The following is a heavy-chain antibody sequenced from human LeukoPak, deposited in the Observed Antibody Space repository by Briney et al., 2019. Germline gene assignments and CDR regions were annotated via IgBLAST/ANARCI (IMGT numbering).Heavy chain of an antibody. CDR1: GLTVSNNY. Sequence: GGSLRLSCAASGLTVSNNYMSWVRQPPGKGLEWVSVVYSGGSTYYADSVKGRFTISRDNSKNTLYLQMNSLRAEDTAVYYCAKDIETYYYDSSGYYHYGLDYWGQGTLVTVSS. CDR2: VYSGGST. J-gene: IGHJ4*02. CDR3: AKDIETYYYDSSGYYHYGLDY. D-gene: IGHD3-22*01. V-gene: IGHV3-53*01.